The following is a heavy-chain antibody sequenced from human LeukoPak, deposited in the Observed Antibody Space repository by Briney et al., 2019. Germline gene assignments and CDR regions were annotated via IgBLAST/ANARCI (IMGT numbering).Heavy chain of an antibody. CDR2: IYTSGST. Sequence: SETLSLTCTVSGGSISSGSYYWSWIRQPAGKGLEWIGRIYTSGSTNYNPSLKSRVTISVDTSKNQFSLKLSSVTAADTAVYYCAREMACSSTSCYPSYYYMDVWGKGTTVTVSS. CDR1: GGSISSGSYY. V-gene: IGHV4-61*02. J-gene: IGHJ6*03. CDR3: AREMACSSTSCYPSYYYMDV. D-gene: IGHD2-2*01.